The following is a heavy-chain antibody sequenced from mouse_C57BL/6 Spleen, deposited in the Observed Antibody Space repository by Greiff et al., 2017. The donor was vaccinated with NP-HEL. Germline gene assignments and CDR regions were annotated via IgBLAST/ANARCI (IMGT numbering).Heavy chain of an antibody. CDR2: IDPEDGDT. D-gene: IGHD1-1*01. CDR1: GFNIKDYY. CDR3: TTPRSSYDYAMDY. Sequence: EVQLQQSGAELVRPGASVKLSCTASGFNIKDYYMHWVKQRPEQGLEWIGRIDPEDGDTEYAPKFQGKATMTADTSSNTAYLQLSSLTSEDTAVYYCTTPRSSYDYAMDYWGQGTSVTVSS. V-gene: IGHV14-1*01. J-gene: IGHJ4*01.